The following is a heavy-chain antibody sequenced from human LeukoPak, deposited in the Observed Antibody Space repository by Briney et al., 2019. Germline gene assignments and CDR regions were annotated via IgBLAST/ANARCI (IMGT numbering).Heavy chain of an antibody. D-gene: IGHD6-13*01. Sequence: PGGSLRLSCAASGFTFSSYAMSWVRQAPGKGLEWVSAISGSGGSTYYADSVKGRFTISRDKSKNTLYLQMNSLRAEDTAVYYCAKSRKAIRESAAGDDYYYYYGMDVWVQGTTVTV. V-gene: IGHV3-23*01. CDR2: ISGSGGST. CDR3: AKSRKAIRESAAGDDYYYYYGMDV. J-gene: IGHJ6*02. CDR1: GFTFSSYA.